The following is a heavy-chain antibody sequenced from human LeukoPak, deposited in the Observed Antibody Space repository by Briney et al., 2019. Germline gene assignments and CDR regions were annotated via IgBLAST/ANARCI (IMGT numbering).Heavy chain of an antibody. J-gene: IGHJ3*02. D-gene: IGHD3-10*01. CDR2: ISANNGYT. V-gene: IGHV1-18*04. CDR3: ARDEHYYGSGTYYRRASTFDI. CDR1: GYTFTSYG. Sequence: ASVKVSCKASGYTFTSYGISWVRQATGQGLEWMGWISANNGYTNYAQKLQGRVTMTTDTSTTTAYMELPSLTSDDTAVYYCARDEHYYGSGTYYRRASTFDIWGQGTMVTVSS.